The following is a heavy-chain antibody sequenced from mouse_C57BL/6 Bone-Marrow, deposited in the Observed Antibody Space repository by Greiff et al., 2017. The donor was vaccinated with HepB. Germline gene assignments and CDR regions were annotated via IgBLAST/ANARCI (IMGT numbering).Heavy chain of an antibody. CDR1: GFTFSSYG. CDR3: ARRLFMDY. V-gene: IGHV5-6*01. CDR2: ISSGGSYT. D-gene: IGHD1-1*02. J-gene: IGHJ4*01. Sequence: EVQVVESGGDLVKPGGSLKLSCAASGFTFSSYGMSWVRQTPDKRLEWVATISSGGSYTYYPDSVKGRFTISRDNAKNTLYLQMSSLKSEDTAMYYCARRLFMDYGGQGTSVTVSS.